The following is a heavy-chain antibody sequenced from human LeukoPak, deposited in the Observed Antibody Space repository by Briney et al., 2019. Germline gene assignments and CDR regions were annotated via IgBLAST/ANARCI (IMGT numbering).Heavy chain of an antibody. Sequence: GGSLRLSCAASGFTFDDYAIHWVRQVPGKGLEWVSGISWNSGTIGYEVSVKGRFTISRDNAKNSLYLQMNSLRAEDTALYYCAKERIVGGYRYGPFDHWGQGTLVTVSS. V-gene: IGHV3-9*01. J-gene: IGHJ4*02. CDR2: ISWNSGTI. CDR3: AKERIVGGYRYGPFDH. D-gene: IGHD5-18*01. CDR1: GFTFDDYA.